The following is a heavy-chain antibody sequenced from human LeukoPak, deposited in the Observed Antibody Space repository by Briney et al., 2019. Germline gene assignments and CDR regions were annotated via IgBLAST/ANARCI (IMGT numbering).Heavy chain of an antibody. D-gene: IGHD6-13*01. Sequence: SVKVSCKASGGTFSSYAISWVRQALGQGLEWMGGIIPIFGTANYAQKFQGRVTITTDESTSTAYMELSSLRSEDTAVYYCARTIIAAAHYYYYMDAWGKGTTVTVSS. CDR2: IIPIFGTA. J-gene: IGHJ6*03. CDR3: ARTIIAAAHYYYYMDA. V-gene: IGHV1-69*05. CDR1: GGTFSSYA.